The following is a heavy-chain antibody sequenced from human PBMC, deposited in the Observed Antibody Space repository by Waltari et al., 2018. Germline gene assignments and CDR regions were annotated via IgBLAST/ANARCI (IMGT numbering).Heavy chain of an antibody. CDR1: GDSVFSTSAA. J-gene: IGHJ5*02. CDR2: TYYRSKWNN. D-gene: IGHD3-3*01. V-gene: IGHV6-1*01. Sequence: AQLRQSGPGPVKPSQTLSLTSDISGDSVFSTSAAWSWVGKSPYRGLEWLGRTYYRSKWNNDYAESVRGRISINPDTSKNQFSLHLNSVTPEDTAVYYCAKEAVDYDYLSGNYRDVGKWFDPWGQGTQVTVSS. CDR3: AKEAVDYDYLSGNYRDVGKWFDP.